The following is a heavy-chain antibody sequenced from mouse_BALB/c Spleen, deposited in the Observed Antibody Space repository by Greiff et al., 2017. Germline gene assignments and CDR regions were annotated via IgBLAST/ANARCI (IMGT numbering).Heavy chain of an antibody. J-gene: IGHJ3*01. D-gene: IGHD4-1*01. CDR2: ISDGGSYT. CDR1: GFTFSDYY. Sequence: EVQRVESGGGLVKPGGSLKLSCAASGFTFSDYYMYWVRQTPEKRLEWVATISDGGSYTYYPDSVKGRFTISRDNAKNNLYLQMSSLKSEDTAMYYCARAKLGPFAYWGQGTLVTVSA. V-gene: IGHV5-4*02. CDR3: ARAKLGPFAY.